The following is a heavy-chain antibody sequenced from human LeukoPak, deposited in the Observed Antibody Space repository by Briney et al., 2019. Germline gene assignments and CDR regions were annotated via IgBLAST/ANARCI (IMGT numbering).Heavy chain of an antibody. J-gene: IGHJ4*02. CDR1: GYTFTGYY. V-gene: IGHV1-2*06. CDR2: INPNSGGT. CDR3: ARTNKGSSNCDY. Sequence: ASVKVSCKASGYTFTGYYMHWVRQAPGQGLEWMGRINPNSGGTNYAQKFQGRVTMTRDTSISTAYMELSRLRSDDTAVYYCARTNKGSSNCDYWGQGTLVTVSS. D-gene: IGHD6-13*01.